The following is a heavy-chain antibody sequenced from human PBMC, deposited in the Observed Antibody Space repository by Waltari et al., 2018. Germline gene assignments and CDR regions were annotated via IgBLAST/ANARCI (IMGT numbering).Heavy chain of an antibody. J-gene: IGHJ5*02. CDR3: ARDFRGSAGFDP. D-gene: IGHD2-15*01. CDR1: GYPFTSYA. CDR2: INAGNGNT. Sequence: QVQLVQSGAEVKKPGASVKVSCKASGYPFTSYAMHWVRQAPGQRLEWMGWINAGNGNTKYSQEFQGRVTITRDTSASTAYMELSSLRSEDMAVYYCARDFRGSAGFDPWGQGTLVTVSS. V-gene: IGHV1-3*03.